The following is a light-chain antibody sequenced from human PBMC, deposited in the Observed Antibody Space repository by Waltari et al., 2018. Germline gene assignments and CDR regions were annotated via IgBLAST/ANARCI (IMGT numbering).Light chain of an antibody. CDR1: QSVSSSF. CDR3: LQRSNWPLT. CDR2: VAS. Sequence: DIVMTQSPATLSLSPGERATLSCRASQSVSSSFAWYQQKPGQAPRLLIYVASSKGTGIPDRFSCNGCRTDFTLTISSLEPEDGAVYYCLQRSNWPLTFGGGTKVEIK. J-gene: IGKJ4*01. V-gene: IGKV3D-20*02.